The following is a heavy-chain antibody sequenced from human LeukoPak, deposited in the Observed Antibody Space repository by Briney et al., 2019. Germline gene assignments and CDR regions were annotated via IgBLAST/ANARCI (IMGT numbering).Heavy chain of an antibody. CDR2: IIPIFGTA. CDR1: GGTFSSYA. Sequence: ASVKVSCKASGGTFSSYALSWVRQAPGQGLEWMGGIIPIFGTANYAQKFQGRVTITTDESTSTAYMELSSLRSEDTAVYYCARVAGSTSCCTFDYWGQGTLVTVSS. V-gene: IGHV1-69*05. CDR3: ARVAGSTSCCTFDY. D-gene: IGHD2-2*02. J-gene: IGHJ4*02.